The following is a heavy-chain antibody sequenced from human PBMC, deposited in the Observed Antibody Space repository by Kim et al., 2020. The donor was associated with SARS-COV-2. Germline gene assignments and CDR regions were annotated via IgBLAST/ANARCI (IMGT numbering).Heavy chain of an antibody. CDR2: INPNSGGT. CDR3: ARDMWSSGWSYYYYYGMDV. D-gene: IGHD6-19*01. Sequence: ASVKVSCKASGYTFTGYYMHWVRQAPGQGLEWMGWINPNSGGTNYAQKFQGRVTMTRDTSISTAYMELSRLRSDDTAVYYCARDMWSSGWSYYYYYGMDVWGQGTTVTVSS. V-gene: IGHV1-2*02. J-gene: IGHJ6*02. CDR1: GYTFTGYY.